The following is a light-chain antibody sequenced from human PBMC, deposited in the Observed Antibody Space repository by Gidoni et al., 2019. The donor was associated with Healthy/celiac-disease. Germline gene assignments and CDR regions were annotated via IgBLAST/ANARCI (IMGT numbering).Light chain of an antibody. J-gene: IGKJ5*01. CDR3: MQALQTPIT. Sequence: DLVMNPFPLLLLFTPREPAYISCTSSQSLLHSNRYNYLDWYLQKPGQSPQLLIYSGSNRDSGVPERFSGSGSGTDFTLKISRVEAEDVAVYYCMQALQTPITFGQGTRLEIK. V-gene: IGKV2-28*01. CDR1: QSLLHSNRYNY. CDR2: SGS.